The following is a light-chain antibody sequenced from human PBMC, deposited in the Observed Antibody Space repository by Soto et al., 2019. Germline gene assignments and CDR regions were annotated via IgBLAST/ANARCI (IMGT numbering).Light chain of an antibody. CDR3: QHYGTSSPIP. Sequence: EIVLTQSPRTVSLSPGERATLSCRASQSVSNNYLAWYQQKPGQAPRLLIYGASSRATGIPDRFSGSGSGTDFTLTISRLEPEDFAVYYCQHYGTSSPIPFGQGTRLEIK. J-gene: IGKJ5*01. CDR2: GAS. V-gene: IGKV3-20*01. CDR1: QSVSNNY.